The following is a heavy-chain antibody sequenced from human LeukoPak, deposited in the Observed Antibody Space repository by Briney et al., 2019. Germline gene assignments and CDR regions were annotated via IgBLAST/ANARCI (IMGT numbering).Heavy chain of an antibody. CDR2: IYYSGST. D-gene: IGHD3-22*01. V-gene: IGHV4-59*01. CDR3: ARHVYYDSSGYPGKYYFDY. CDR1: GGSISSYY. J-gene: IGHJ4*02. Sequence: SETLSLTCTVSGGSISSYYWSWIRQHPGKGLEWIGYIYYSGSTNYNPSLKSRITISVDTSKNQFSLKLSSVTAADTAVYYCARHVYYDSSGYPGKYYFDYWGQGTLVTVSS.